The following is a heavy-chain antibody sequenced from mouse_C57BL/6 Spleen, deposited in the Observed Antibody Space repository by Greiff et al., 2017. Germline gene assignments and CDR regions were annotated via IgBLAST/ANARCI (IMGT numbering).Heavy chain of an antibody. D-gene: IGHD2-2*01. CDR2: IDPSDSYT. CDR3: ARTTMVTTNYAMDY. J-gene: IGHJ4*01. V-gene: IGHV1-69*01. CDR1: GYTFTSYW. Sequence: QVQLQQPGAELVMPGASVKLSCKASGYTFTSYWMHWVKQRPGQGLEWIGEIDPSDSYTNYNPKFKGKSTLTADKSSSTAYMQLSSLTSEDAAVYYCARTTMVTTNYAMDYWGQGTSVTVSS.